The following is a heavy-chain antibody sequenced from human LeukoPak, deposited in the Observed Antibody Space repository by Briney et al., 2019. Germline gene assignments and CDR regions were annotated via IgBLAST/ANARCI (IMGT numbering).Heavy chain of an antibody. CDR3: ARLHCTGGSCYSYFVY. CDR1: GFTFSTYF. D-gene: IGHD2-15*01. Sequence: GGSLRLSCAASGFTFSTYFMSWVRQAPGKGLEWVASMKGDGSEEYYVDSVKGRFTISRDNAKNSLYLQLNSLRAEDTAVYYCARLHCTGGSCYSYFVYWGQGTQVTVSS. CDR2: MKGDGSEE. V-gene: IGHV3-7*01. J-gene: IGHJ4*02.